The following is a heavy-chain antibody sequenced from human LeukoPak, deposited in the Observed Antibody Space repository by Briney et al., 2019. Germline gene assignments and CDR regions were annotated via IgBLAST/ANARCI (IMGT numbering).Heavy chain of an antibody. Sequence: PGGSLRLSCAASGFTFSQYGMSWVRQAPGKGLEWVSMISDSGGSTYYADSVKGRFTISRDYSKTPLYLQMNSLGAEDTAVYYCAREADYSSGYYDAFDVWGQGTLVTVSS. CDR2: ISDSGGST. J-gene: IGHJ3*01. V-gene: IGHV3-23*01. CDR1: GFTFSQYG. CDR3: AREADYSSGYYDAFDV. D-gene: IGHD6-19*01.